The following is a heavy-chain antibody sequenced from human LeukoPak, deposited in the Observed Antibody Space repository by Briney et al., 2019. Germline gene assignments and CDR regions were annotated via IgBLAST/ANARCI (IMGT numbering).Heavy chain of an antibody. CDR3: ARGVVVPAARPYYFDY. J-gene: IGHJ4*02. CDR2: ISGSGGST. V-gene: IGHV3-23*01. Sequence: GGSLRLSCAASGFTFSSYAMSWVRQAPGKGLEWVSAISGSGGSTYYADSVKGRFTISRDNSKNTLYLQMNSLRAEDTAVYYCARGVVVPAARPYYFDYWGRGTLVTVSS. CDR1: GFTFSSYA. D-gene: IGHD2-2*02.